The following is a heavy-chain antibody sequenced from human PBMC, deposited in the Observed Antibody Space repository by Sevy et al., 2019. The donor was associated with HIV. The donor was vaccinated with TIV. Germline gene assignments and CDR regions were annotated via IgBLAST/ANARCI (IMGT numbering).Heavy chain of an antibody. Sequence: GGSLRLSCAASGFTFSKYWMGWVRQAPGKGLEWVAKIKQDASQKYDVDSVKGRFTISRDNAKNSLYLQMNSLRAEDMAVYFCARDDGNYYFNYWVQGTLVTVSS. V-gene: IGHV3-7*01. CDR2: IKQDASQK. J-gene: IGHJ4*02. CDR1: GFTFSKYW. D-gene: IGHD1-7*01. CDR3: ARDDGNYYFNY.